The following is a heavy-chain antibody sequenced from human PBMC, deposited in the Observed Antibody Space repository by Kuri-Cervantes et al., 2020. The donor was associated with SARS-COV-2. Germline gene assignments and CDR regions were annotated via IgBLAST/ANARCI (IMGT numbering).Heavy chain of an antibody. CDR3: ARDRWDWQLVRHYYYYGMDV. J-gene: IGHJ6*01. D-gene: IGHD6-13*01. V-gene: IGHV3-30*02. CDR1: GFPFSSYG. Sequence: GESLKISCAASGFPFSSYGMHWVRQAPGKGLEWVAFIRYDGSNKYYADSVKGRFTISRDNSKNTLYLQMNSLRAEDTAVYYCARDRWDWQLVRHYYYYGMDVWGQGNTVTVSS. CDR2: IRYDGSNK.